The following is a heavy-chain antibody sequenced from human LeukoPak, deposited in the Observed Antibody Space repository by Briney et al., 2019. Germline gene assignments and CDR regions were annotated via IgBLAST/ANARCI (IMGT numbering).Heavy chain of an antibody. CDR2: INHSGST. D-gene: IGHD3-10*01. V-gene: IGHV4-34*01. CDR3: ARAQRVTMVRGVINRHFDY. J-gene: IGHJ4*02. CDR1: GGSFSGYY. Sequence: PSETLSLTCAVYGGSFSGYYWSWIRQPPGKGLEWIGEINHSGSTNYNPSLKSRVTISVDTSKNQFSLKLSSVTAADTAVYYCARAQRVTMVRGVINRHFDYWGQGTLVTVSS.